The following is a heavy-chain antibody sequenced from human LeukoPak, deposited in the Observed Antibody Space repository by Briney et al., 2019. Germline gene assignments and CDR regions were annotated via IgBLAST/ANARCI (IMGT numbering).Heavy chain of an antibody. Sequence: SETLSLTCDVSGGSFGSNYWTWIRQPPGKGLEWIGEINRSGAINYHPSLKSRVTISLDTSKNQFSLKIKSVTAADTAVYYCARGLQQISVTDLWGQGTLVTVSS. CDR2: INRSGAI. D-gene: IGHD6-19*01. CDR1: GGSFGSNY. CDR3: ARGLQQISVTDL. J-gene: IGHJ4*02. V-gene: IGHV4-34*01.